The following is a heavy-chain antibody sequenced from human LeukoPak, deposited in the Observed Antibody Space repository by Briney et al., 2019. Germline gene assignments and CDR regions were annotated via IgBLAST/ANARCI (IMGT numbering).Heavy chain of an antibody. CDR2: FDPEDGET. CDR3: ATDLPPYDSSGYYGR. CDR1: GYTLTELS. D-gene: IGHD3-22*01. Sequence: ASVKVSCKVPGYTLTELSMHWVRQAPGKGLEWMGGFDPEDGETIYAQKFQGRVTMTEDTSTDTAYMELSGLRSEDTAVYYCATDLPPYDSSGYYGRWGQGTLVTVSS. J-gene: IGHJ4*02. V-gene: IGHV1-24*01.